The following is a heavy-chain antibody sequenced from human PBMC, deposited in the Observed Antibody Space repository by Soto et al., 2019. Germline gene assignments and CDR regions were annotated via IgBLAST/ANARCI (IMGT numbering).Heavy chain of an antibody. D-gene: IGHD6-19*01. CDR1: GFTFSSYG. V-gene: IGHV3-33*01. CDR2: IWYDGSNK. J-gene: IGHJ2*01. Sequence: QVQLVESGGGVVQPGRSLRLSCAASGFTFSSYGMHWVRQAPGKGLEWVAVIWYDGSNKYYADSVKGRFTISRDNSKNSLYLQMNSLRAEDTAVYYCARTFYSSGWYSLWGRGTLVTVSS. CDR3: ARTFYSSGWYSL.